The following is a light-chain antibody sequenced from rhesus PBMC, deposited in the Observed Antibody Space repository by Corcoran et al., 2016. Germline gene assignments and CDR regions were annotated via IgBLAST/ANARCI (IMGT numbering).Light chain of an antibody. CDR3: MQGIEYPFT. CDR2: EVS. CDR1: QSLLDSEDGNTY. V-gene: IGKV2S20*01. J-gene: IGKJ3*01. Sequence: DIVMTQTPLSLPVTPGEPASISCRSSQSLLDSEDGNTYLEWYLKKPGQSPQPLNDEVSNRASGVPDRFSGSGADTDVTLKISRVEAEDVWVYYCMQGIEYPFTFGPWTKLDIK.